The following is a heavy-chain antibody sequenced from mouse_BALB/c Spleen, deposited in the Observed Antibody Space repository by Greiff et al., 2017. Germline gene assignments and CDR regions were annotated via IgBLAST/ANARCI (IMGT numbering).Heavy chain of an antibody. CDR1: GFSLTGYG. V-gene: IGHV2-6-7*01. Sequence: QVQLQQSGPGLVAPSQSLSITCTVSGFSLTGYGVNWVRQPPGKGLEWLGMIWGDGSTDYNSALKSRLSISKDNSKSQVFLKMNSLQTDDTARYYCARAPLLRRNAMDYWGQGTSVTVSS. CDR3: ARAPLLRRNAMDY. D-gene: IGHD2-4*01. J-gene: IGHJ4*01. CDR2: IWGDGST.